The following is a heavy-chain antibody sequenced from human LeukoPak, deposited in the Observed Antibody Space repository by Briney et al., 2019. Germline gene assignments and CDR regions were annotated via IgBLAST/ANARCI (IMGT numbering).Heavy chain of an antibody. CDR1: GYTFSNYA. J-gene: IGHJ5*02. D-gene: IGHD4-23*01. CDR3: ARDNSIADRGWWFDP. Sequence: GASVKVSCKASGYTFSNYAINWVRQAPGQGLEWMGWISTYNGNTNYAQKLQDRVTMTRDTPTSTVYMELSSLRSDDTAVYYCARDNSIADRGWWFDPWGQGTLVTVSS. CDR2: ISTYNGNT. V-gene: IGHV1-18*01.